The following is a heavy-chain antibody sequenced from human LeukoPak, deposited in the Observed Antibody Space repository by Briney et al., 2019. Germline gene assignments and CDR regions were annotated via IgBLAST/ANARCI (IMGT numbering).Heavy chain of an antibody. J-gene: IGHJ5*02. CDR1: GFTFNNYA. CDR2: VSGSYTST. Sequence: AVSLTLTCAASGFTFNNYAMMWVRQAPAQGRVGVMAVSGSYTSTYYSDSVTGRFTISRDNSKNTLYLQMTSLRRDDTAVYYCAKDGYDFWSAYQFDLWGQGTVVSVFS. V-gene: IGHV3-23*01. CDR3: AKDGYDFWSAYQFDL. D-gene: IGHD3-3*01.